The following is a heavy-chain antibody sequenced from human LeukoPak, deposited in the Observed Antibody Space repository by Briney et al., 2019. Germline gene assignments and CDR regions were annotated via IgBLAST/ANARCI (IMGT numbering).Heavy chain of an antibody. Sequence: PGGPLRLSGAASGFTFISYWMTWVGQPQGRGRDGVPTIRKKGREKYYVDSVKGRFTISRDNAKNSLYLQMNSLRAEDTAVYYCARVELWFGEHAGYYYYGMDVWGQGTTVTVSS. CDR3: ARVELWFGEHAGYYYYGMDV. CDR2: IRKKGREK. V-gene: IGHV3-7*01. D-gene: IGHD3-10*01. J-gene: IGHJ6*02. CDR1: GFTFISYW.